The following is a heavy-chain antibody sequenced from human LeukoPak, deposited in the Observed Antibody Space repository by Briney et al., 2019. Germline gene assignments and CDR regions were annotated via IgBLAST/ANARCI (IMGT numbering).Heavy chain of an antibody. CDR3: ARDRAAAMEYHSMDV. CDR1: GFTFRSYG. Sequence: GGSLRLSCAASGFTFRSYGMHWVRQAPGEGLEWVAVIWYDGSNKNYADSVKGRFTISRDNSKNTLYLQMNSLRAEDTAVYYCARDRAAAMEYHSMDVWGKGTTVTVSS. J-gene: IGHJ6*03. CDR2: IWYDGSNK. D-gene: IGHD2-2*01. V-gene: IGHV3-33*01.